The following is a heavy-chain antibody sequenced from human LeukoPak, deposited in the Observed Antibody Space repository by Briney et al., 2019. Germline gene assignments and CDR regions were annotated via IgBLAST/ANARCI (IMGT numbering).Heavy chain of an antibody. CDR1: GFTFSSYS. Sequence: GGSLRLSCAASGFTFSSYSMNWVRQAPGKGLEWVSSISSSSSYIYYADSVKGRFTISRDNAKNSLYLQMNSLRAEDTAVYYCARDARRVIQFDPWGQGTLVTVSS. J-gene: IGHJ5*02. CDR2: ISSSSSYI. V-gene: IGHV3-21*01. CDR3: ARDARRVIQFDP. D-gene: IGHD3-10*01.